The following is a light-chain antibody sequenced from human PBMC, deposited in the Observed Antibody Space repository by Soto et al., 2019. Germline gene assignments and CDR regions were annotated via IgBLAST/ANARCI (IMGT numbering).Light chain of an antibody. J-gene: IGLJ1*01. Sequence: QSVLTQPASLSLSPRQSITISCTGTISDFVIYNYVSWYQQHPGKAPKLMLYGVSNRPSGVSNRFSGSKSGNTASLTISGLQAEDEADYYCSSHTTSSALQVFGTGAKVTVL. CDR1: ISDFVIYNY. CDR3: SSHTTSSALQV. V-gene: IGLV2-14*01. CDR2: GVS.